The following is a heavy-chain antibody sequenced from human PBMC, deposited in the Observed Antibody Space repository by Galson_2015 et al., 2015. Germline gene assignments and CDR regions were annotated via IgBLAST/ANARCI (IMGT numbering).Heavy chain of an antibody. CDR2: IHHSGTT. CDR3: ATYSSSTNCFDP. V-gene: IGHV4-31*03. J-gene: IGHJ5*02. D-gene: IGHD6-13*01. CDR1: GGSINSGALY. Sequence: LSLTCTVSGGSINSGALYWTWIRQHPGTGLEWIGYIHHSGTTYYLPSLESRVTISVDASRSQFSLNLSSVTAADTAVYYCATYSSSTNCFDPWGQGTLVTVSS.